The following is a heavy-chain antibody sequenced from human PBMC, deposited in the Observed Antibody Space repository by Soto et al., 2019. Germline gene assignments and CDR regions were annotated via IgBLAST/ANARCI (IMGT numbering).Heavy chain of an antibody. CDR2: INHSGST. D-gene: IGHD6-19*01. CDR3: ARGTRGYSSGWYDY. Sequence: SETLSLTCAVYGGSFSGYYWSWIRQPPGKGLEWIGEINHSGSTNYNPSLKSRVTISVDTSKNQFSLKLSSVTAADAAVYYCARGTRGYSSGWYDYWGQGTLVTVSS. J-gene: IGHJ4*02. CDR1: GGSFSGYY. V-gene: IGHV4-34*01.